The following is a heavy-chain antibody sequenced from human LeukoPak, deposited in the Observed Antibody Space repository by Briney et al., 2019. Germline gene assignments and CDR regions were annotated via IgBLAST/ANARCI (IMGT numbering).Heavy chain of an antibody. CDR1: GGSISSYY. CDR2: IYYSGSS. V-gene: IGHV4-59*01. CDR3: ARGGSPVPLY. J-gene: IGHJ4*02. D-gene: IGHD1-26*01. Sequence: SETLSLTCTVSGGSISSYYWNWIRQPPGKGLEWIGYIYYSGSSNYNPSLKSRATLSVDTSKNQFSLKLSSVTAADTAVYYCARGGSPVPLYWGQGTLVTVSS.